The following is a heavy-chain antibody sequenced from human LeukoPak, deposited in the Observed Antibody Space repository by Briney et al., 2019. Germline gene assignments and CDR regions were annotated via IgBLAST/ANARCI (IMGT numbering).Heavy chain of an antibody. V-gene: IGHV1-8*01. D-gene: IGHD3-3*01. CDR2: MNPNSGNT. CDR3: ASGSGYYKTLDY. J-gene: IGHJ4*02. Sequence: ASVKVSCKASGYTFTSYDINWVRQATGQGLEWMGWMNPNSGNTGYAQKFQGRVTMTRNTSISTAYMELSSLRSEDTAVCYCASGSGYYKTLDYWGQGTLVTVSS. CDR1: GYTFTSYD.